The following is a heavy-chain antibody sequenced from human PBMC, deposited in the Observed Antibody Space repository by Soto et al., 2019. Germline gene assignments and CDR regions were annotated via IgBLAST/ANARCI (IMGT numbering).Heavy chain of an antibody. CDR1: GYTFTSYS. Sequence: ASVKVSCKASGYTFTSYSMHWVRQAPGQRLEWMGRINASNGNTKYSQKFQGRVTITRDTSTSTVYMELSSLRSEDTAVYYCARDPDYGDYAHFDYWGQGTLVTVSS. J-gene: IGHJ4*02. CDR2: INASNGNT. D-gene: IGHD4-17*01. CDR3: ARDPDYGDYAHFDY. V-gene: IGHV1-3*01.